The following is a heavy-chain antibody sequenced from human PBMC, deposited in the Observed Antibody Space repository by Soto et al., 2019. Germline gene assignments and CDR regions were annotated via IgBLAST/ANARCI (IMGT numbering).Heavy chain of an antibody. D-gene: IGHD3-16*01. CDR2: ISWNSGRI. Sequence: SLRLSCAASGFTFDDYAMYWVRQVPGKGLEWVSGISWNSGRIGYADSAKGRFTISRDNAKNSLYLQMNSLRPEDTALYYCTKARLWGGDGYNSYYYNAMDVWGQGTKVTVSS. CDR3: TKARLWGGDGYNSYYYNAMDV. V-gene: IGHV3-9*01. CDR1: GFTFDDYA. J-gene: IGHJ6*02.